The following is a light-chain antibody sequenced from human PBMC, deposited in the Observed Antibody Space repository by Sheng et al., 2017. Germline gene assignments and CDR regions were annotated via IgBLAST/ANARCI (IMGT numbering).Light chain of an antibody. CDR3: QQYSLYSVT. CDR1: QSISTW. Sequence: DIQMTQSPSTLSASVGDRVTITCRASQSISTWLAWYQQKPGKAPKLLIYKASNLDSGVPSRFSGSGSGTEFTLTISSLQPDDFATYYCQQYSLYSVTFGGGDQGGDQT. CDR2: KAS. J-gene: IGKJ4*01. V-gene: IGKV1-5*03.